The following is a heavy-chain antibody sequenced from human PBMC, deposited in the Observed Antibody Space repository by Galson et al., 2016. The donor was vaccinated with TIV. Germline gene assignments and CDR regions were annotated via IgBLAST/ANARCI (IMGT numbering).Heavy chain of an antibody. D-gene: IGHD2-21*01. J-gene: IGHJ4*02. V-gene: IGHV1-3*01. Sequence: SVKVSCKASGYTFTIYPIHWVRQAPGQRLEWMGWINAGNGKTKYSQKFQGRLTITRDTSASTAYMELSSLRSDDMAVYYCARPPYCGGDCYKYDYWGQGTLVTVSS. CDR3: ARPPYCGGDCYKYDY. CDR2: INAGNGKT. CDR1: GYTFTIYP.